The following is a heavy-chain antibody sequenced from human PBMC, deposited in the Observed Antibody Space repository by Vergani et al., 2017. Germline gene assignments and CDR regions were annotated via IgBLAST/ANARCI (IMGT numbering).Heavy chain of an antibody. Sequence: QVHLVESGGGVVQPGRSLRLSWVVSGFTPSYYGMHWVRQAPGKGLEWVAVISYDGTQKYYADSVKGRFTISRDNSKSTLYLQMNSLRTEDTAVYYCATKSCGTPGCQIGYFREWGQGTLVTVSS. V-gene: IGHV3-30*03. CDR1: GFTPSYYG. CDR2: ISYDGTQK. J-gene: IGHJ1*01. D-gene: IGHD1-1*01. CDR3: ATKSCGTPGCQIGYFRE.